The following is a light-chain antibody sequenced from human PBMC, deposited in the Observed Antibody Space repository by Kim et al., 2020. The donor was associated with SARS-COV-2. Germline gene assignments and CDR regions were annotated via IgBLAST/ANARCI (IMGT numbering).Light chain of an antibody. V-gene: IGLV1-44*01. J-gene: IGLJ3*02. CDR2: TNN. CDR1: TSNIGSNS. Sequence: QTVTISSSGTTSNIGSNSLNWSHHLPGAAPKLLIYTNNQRPSGVPDRFSGSKSGTSASLAISGLQSEDEADYYCATWDDSLNGPLFGGGTQLTVL. CDR3: ATWDDSLNGPL.